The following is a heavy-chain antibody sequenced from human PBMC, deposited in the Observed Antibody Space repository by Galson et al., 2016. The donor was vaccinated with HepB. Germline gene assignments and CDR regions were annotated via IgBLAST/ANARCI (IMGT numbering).Heavy chain of an antibody. J-gene: IGHJ6*03. CDR2: LYSGGAP. CDR3: VRHNYYYFYMDV. V-gene: IGHV3-53*01. Sequence: SLRLSCAVSGFVVSSNYMSWVRQAPGKGLEWVSVLYSGGAPYYADSVRGRFTISRDSSGNTLYLQMHSLRAEDTAVYYCVRHNYYYFYMDVWGNGTTVTVSS. CDR1: GFVVSSNY.